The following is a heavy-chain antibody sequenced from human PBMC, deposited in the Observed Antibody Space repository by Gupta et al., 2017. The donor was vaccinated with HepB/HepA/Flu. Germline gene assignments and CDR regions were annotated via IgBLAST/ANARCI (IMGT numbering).Heavy chain of an antibody. CDR3: ARTGTGYYYYMDV. D-gene: IGHD1-1*01. J-gene: IGHJ6*03. CDR1: GGSFSDYY. Sequence: QVQLQQWGAGLLKPSETLSLTCAVYGGSFSDYYWSWIRQPPGKGLEWIGEINHSGSTNFNPSLKSRVTISVDTSKNQFSLKLNSVTAADTAVYYCARTGTGYYYYMDVWGKGTTVTVSS. CDR2: INHSGST. V-gene: IGHV4-34*01.